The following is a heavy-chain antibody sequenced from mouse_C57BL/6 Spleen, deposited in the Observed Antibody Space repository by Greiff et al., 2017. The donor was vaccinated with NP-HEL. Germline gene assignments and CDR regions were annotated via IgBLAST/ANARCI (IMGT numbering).Heavy chain of an antibody. CDR2: IRSKSNNYAT. Sequence: EVLLVESGGGLVQPKGSLKLSCAASGFSFNTYAMHWVRQAPGKGLEWVARIRSKSNNYATYYADSVKDRFTISRDDSESMLYLQMNNLKTEDTAMYYCVRAHGDYYAMDYWGQGTTVTVSS. D-gene: IGHD3-3*01. CDR1: GFSFNTYA. CDR3: VRAHGDYYAMDY. V-gene: IGHV10-1*01. J-gene: IGHJ4*01.